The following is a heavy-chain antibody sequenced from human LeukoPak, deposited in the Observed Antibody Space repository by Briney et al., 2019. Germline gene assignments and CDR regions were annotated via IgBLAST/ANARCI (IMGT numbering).Heavy chain of an antibody. J-gene: IGHJ6*04. CDR3: ARDTIVATRQGYYYYGMDV. CDR2: IWYDGSNK. D-gene: IGHD5-12*01. V-gene: IGHV3-33*01. CDR1: GFTFSSYG. Sequence: GGSLRLSRAASGFTFSSYGMHRVRQAPGKGLEWVAVIWYDGSNKYYADSVKGRFTISRDNSKNTLYLQMNSLRAEDTAVYYCARDTIVATRQGYYYYGMDVWGKGTTVTVSS.